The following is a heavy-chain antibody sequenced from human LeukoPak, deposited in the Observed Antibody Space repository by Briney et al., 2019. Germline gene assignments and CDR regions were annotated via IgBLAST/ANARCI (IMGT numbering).Heavy chain of an antibody. J-gene: IGHJ6*02. CDR1: GGTFSSYA. V-gene: IGHV1-69*01. CDR3: ATSTVLLSGYNYGMDV. CDR2: IIPIFGTA. Sequence: VASVTVSCTASGGTFSSYAISWVRQAPGQGLEWMGGIIPIFGTANYAQKFQGRVTITADESTSTAYMELSSLRSEDAAVYYCATSTVLLSGYNYGMDVWGQGTTVTVSS. D-gene: IGHD2-2*01.